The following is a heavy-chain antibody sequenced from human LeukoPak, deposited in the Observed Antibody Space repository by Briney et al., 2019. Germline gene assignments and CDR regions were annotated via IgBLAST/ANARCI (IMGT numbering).Heavy chain of an antibody. CDR2: IYYSGST. Sequence: SETLSLTCTVSGGSVSSGSYYWSWIRQPPGKGLEWIGYIYYSGSTNYNPSLKSRVTISVDTSKNQFSLKLSSVTAADTAVYYCARAESRGTILALYFDYWGQGTLVTVSS. J-gene: IGHJ4*02. CDR1: GGSVSSGSYY. CDR3: ARAESRGTILALYFDY. V-gene: IGHV4-61*01. D-gene: IGHD2-21*01.